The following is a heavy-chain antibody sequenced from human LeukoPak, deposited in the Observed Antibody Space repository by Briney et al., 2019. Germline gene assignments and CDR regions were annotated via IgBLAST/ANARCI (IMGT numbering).Heavy chain of an antibody. Sequence: NPSETPSLTRAVSGYSISSGYYWGWIRQPPRKGLEWIGGIYYSGSTYYNPSLKSRVTISIDTSKNQFSLKLSSVTAADTAVYYCARHRQQLVDYWGQGTLVTVSS. CDR1: GYSISSGYY. CDR3: ARHRQQLVDY. V-gene: IGHV4-38-2*01. J-gene: IGHJ4*02. CDR2: IYYSGST. D-gene: IGHD6-13*01.